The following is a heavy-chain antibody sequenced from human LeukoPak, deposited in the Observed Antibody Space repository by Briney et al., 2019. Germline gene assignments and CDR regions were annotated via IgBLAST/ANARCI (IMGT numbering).Heavy chain of an antibody. J-gene: IGHJ4*02. V-gene: IGHV3-30*18. D-gene: IGHD2-15*01. CDR2: ISYDGSNK. CDR3: AKSGLGQLRYYFDY. CDR1: GFTFSSYG. Sequence: PGGSLRLSCAASGFTFSSYGMHWVRQAPGKGLEWVAVISYDGSNKYYADSVKGRFTISRDNSKNTLYLQMNSLRAEDTAVYYCAKSGLGQLRYYFDYWGQGTLVTVSS.